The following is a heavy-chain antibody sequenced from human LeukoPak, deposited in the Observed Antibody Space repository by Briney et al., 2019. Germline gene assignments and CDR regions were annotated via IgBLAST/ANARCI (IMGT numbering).Heavy chain of an antibody. V-gene: IGHV4-34*01. CDR2: INHSGST. J-gene: IGHJ4*02. CDR1: GGSFSGYY. Sequence: SETLSLTCAVYGGSFSGYYWSWIRQPPGKGLEWIGEINHSGSTNYNPSLKSRATISVDTSKNQFSLKLSSVTAADTAVYYCARYSGSHPAPYYFDYWGQGTLVTVSS. D-gene: IGHD1-26*01. CDR3: ARYSGSHPAPYYFDY.